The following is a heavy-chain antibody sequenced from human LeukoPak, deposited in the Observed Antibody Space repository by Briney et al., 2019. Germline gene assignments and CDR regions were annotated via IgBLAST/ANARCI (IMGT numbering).Heavy chain of an antibody. Sequence: GGSLRLSCAAPGFTLSRYWTSWVRHAPGKGLVWVANIKQDGSEKYYVDSVKGRFTISRDNAKNSLYLQMNSLRAEDTAVYYCARARITGKRDAFDIWGQGTMVTVSS. CDR2: IKQDGSEK. CDR3: ARARITGKRDAFDI. J-gene: IGHJ3*02. CDR1: GFTLSRYW. D-gene: IGHD1-20*01. V-gene: IGHV3-7*04.